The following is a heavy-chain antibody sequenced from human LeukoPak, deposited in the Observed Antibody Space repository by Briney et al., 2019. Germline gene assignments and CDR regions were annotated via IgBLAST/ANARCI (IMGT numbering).Heavy chain of an antibody. CDR1: GYTFIGYY. Sequence: ASVRLSSKASGYTFIGYYMHWVRQAPGQGLEWMGWINPNSGVTNYAQEFQGRVTMTSDTSISTAYMELSRLRSDDTAVYYCARGFCSGGDCYQRPNFDYWG. V-gene: IGHV1-2*02. CDR2: INPNSGVT. D-gene: IGHD2-15*01. CDR3: ARGFCSGGDCYQRPNFDY. J-gene: IGHJ4*01.